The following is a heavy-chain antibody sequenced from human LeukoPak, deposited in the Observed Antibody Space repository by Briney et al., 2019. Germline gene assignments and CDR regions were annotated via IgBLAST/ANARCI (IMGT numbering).Heavy chain of an antibody. CDR3: AKFSPGLNTALVT. V-gene: IGHV3-23*01. CDR2: ISGSGDGT. J-gene: IGHJ4*02. Sequence: GGSLRLSCAASGFTFSSYAMSWVRQAPGKWLEWVSGISGSGDGTYYADSVKGRFTISRDNSGNTLFLQMNSLRADDTAVYYCAKFSPGLNTALVTWGQGTLVTVSS. CDR1: GFTFSSYA. D-gene: IGHD5-18*01.